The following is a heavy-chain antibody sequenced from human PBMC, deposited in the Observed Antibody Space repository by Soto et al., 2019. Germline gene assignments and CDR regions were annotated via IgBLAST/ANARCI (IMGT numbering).Heavy chain of an antibody. CDR2: IIPILGIA. J-gene: IGHJ4*02. CDR3: ARGPSVGQTYYDFWSAPKLGYFDY. D-gene: IGHD3-3*01. CDR1: GGTFSSYT. Sequence: SVKVSCKASGGTFSSYTISWVRQAPGQGLEWMGRIIPILGIANYAQKFQGRVTITADKSTSTAYMELSSLRSEDTAVYYCARGPSVGQTYYDFWSAPKLGYFDYWGQGTLVTVSS. V-gene: IGHV1-69*02.